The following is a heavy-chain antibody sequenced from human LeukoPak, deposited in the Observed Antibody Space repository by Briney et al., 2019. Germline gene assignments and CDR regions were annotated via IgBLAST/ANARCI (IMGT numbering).Heavy chain of an antibody. CDR2: IYYSGST. CDR1: GGSISSGGYY. V-gene: IGHV4-31*03. J-gene: IGHJ4*02. CDR3: ARTMVRGVRILD. Sequence: SETLSLTCTVSGGSISSGGYYWSWIRQHPGKGLEWIGYIYYSGSTYYNPSLKSRVTISVDTSKNQFSLKLSSVTAADTAVYYCARTMVRGVRILDWGQGTLVTVSS. D-gene: IGHD3-10*01.